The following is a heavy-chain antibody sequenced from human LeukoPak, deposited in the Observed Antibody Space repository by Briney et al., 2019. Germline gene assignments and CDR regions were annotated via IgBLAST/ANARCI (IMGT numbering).Heavy chain of an antibody. CDR2: ISAYNGNT. CDR3: ARDQGNAYGWGYYYYYMDV. V-gene: IGHV1-18*01. D-gene: IGHD1-1*01. J-gene: IGHJ6*03. Sequence: ASVKVSCKASGYTFTSYGISWVRQAPGQGLEWMGWISAYNGNTNYAQKLQGRVTMTTDTSTSTAYMELRSLRSDDTAVYYCARDQGNAYGWGYYYYYMDVWGKGTTVTVSS. CDR1: GYTFTSYG.